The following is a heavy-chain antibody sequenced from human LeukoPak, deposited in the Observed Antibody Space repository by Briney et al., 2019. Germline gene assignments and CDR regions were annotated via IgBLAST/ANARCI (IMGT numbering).Heavy chain of an antibody. CDR1: GGSISSYY. D-gene: IGHD5-18*01. CDR2: IYYSGST. Sequence: SETLSLTCTVSGGSISSYYWSWIRQPPGKGLEWIGYIYYSGSTNYNPSLKSRVTISVDTSKNQFSLKLSSVTAADTAVYYCARVGGYSYGIDYWGQGTLVAVSS. V-gene: IGHV4-59*01. J-gene: IGHJ4*02. CDR3: ARVGGYSYGIDY.